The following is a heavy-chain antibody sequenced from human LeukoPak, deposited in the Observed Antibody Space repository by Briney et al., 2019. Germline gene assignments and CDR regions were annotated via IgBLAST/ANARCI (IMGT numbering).Heavy chain of an antibody. CDR1: GYIFTTYA. CDR3: ARDIDRVFNWFDP. Sequence: GASVKVSCKASGYIFTTYAMNWVRQAPGQRLEWMGWINAGNGNTKYSQKFQGRVTITRDTSASTVYMELSSLTSEDTAVYYCARDIDRVFNWFDPWGQGTLVTVSS. V-gene: IGHV1-3*01. J-gene: IGHJ5*02. CDR2: INAGNGNT. D-gene: IGHD6-13*01.